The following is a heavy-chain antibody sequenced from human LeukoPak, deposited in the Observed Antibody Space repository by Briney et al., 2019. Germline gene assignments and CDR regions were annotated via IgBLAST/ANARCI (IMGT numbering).Heavy chain of an antibody. CDR1: GFTFSSYS. D-gene: IGHD5-18*01. CDR2: ISSSSSYI. V-gene: IGHV3-21*01. CDR3: ASSRGYSYGFGAFDI. J-gene: IGHJ3*02. Sequence: GGSLRLSCAASGFTFSSYSMNWVRQAPGKGLEWVSSISSSSSYIYYADSVKGRFTISRDNAKNSLYLQMNSLRAEDTAVYYCASSRGYSYGFGAFDIWGQGTMVTVSS.